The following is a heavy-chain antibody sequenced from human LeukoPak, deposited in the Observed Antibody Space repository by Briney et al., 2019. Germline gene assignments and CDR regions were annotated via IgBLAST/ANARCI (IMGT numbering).Heavy chain of an antibody. V-gene: IGHV4-39*07. CDR1: GGSISSSSYY. CDR3: AGHPPGGWFDA. Sequence: SETLSLTCTVSGGSISSSSYYWGWIRQPPGKGLEWIGEIYPSGSTNYNPSLKSRVTISIDKSKNQFSLKLSSVTAADTAIYYCAGHPPGGWFDAWGQGILVTVSS. CDR2: IYPSGST. D-gene: IGHD4-23*01. J-gene: IGHJ5*02.